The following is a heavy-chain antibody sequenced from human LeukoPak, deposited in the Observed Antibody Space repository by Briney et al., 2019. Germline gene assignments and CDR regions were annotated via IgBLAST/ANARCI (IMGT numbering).Heavy chain of an antibody. J-gene: IGHJ4*02. Sequence: PSETLSLTCTVSGGFISNYYWSWIRQPPGKGLEWIGYIYYSGSTNYNPSHRSRVTISVDTSKNQFSLKLSSVTAADTAVYYCARSHGSGSYYNLNDYWGQGALVTVSS. CDR1: GGFISNYY. CDR2: IYYSGST. D-gene: IGHD3-10*01. CDR3: ARSHGSGSYYNLNDY. V-gene: IGHV4-59*01.